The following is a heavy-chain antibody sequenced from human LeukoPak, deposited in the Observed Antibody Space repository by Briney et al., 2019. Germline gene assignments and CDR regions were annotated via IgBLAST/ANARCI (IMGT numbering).Heavy chain of an antibody. CDR1: RFTYSSYD. CDR3: ARVGIVVVTYGMDV. J-gene: IGHJ6*02. Sequence: GGSLTLLCRASRFTYSSYDMHWLPDARDKALEGVAVKSYDGSNKYYADSVKGRFTISRDNSKNTLYLQMNSLRAEDTAVYYCARVGIVVVTYGMDVWGQGTTATVSS. V-gene: IGHV3-30-3*01. D-gene: IGHD2-21*02. CDR2: KSYDGSNK.